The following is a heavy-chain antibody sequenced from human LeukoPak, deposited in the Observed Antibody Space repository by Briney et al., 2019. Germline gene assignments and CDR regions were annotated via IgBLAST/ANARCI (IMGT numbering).Heavy chain of an antibody. V-gene: IGHV4-38-2*01. J-gene: IGHJ2*01. CDR3: ASHDYGDYVPRYFDL. CDR1: GYSISSGYY. Sequence: SETLSLTXAVSGYSISSGYYWGWIRQPPGKGLEWIGSIYHSGSTYYNPSLKSRVTISVDTSKNQFSLKLSSVTAADTAVYYCASHDYGDYVPRYFDLWGRGTLVTVSS. D-gene: IGHD4-17*01. CDR2: IYHSGST.